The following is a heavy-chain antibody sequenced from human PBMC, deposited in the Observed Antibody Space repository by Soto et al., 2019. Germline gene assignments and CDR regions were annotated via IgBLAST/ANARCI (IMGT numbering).Heavy chain of an antibody. CDR1: GGTFSSYA. J-gene: IGHJ6*02. CDR2: IIPIFGTA. D-gene: IGHD2-15*01. V-gene: IGHV1-69*13. Sequence: ASVKVSFKASGGTFSSYAISWVRQAPGQGLEWMGGIIPIFGTANYAQKFQGRVTITADESTSTAYMELSSLRSEDTAVYYCARDTFRGGEYYYYGMDVWGQGTTVTVSS. CDR3: ARDTFRGGEYYYYGMDV.